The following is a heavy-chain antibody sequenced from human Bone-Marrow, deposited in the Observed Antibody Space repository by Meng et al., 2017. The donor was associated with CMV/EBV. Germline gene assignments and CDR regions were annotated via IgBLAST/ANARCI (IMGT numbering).Heavy chain of an antibody. CDR1: GFTFNTYW. J-gene: IGHJ4*02. V-gene: IGHV3-30*02. Sequence: GESLKISCAASGFTFNTYWMSWVRQAPGKGLEWVAFIWYDGNYKHYADSVKGRFTISRDNSKNTLYLQMNSLRAEDTTVYYCAKGYDSGNYYFDYWGQGTLVTVSS. D-gene: IGHD1-26*01. CDR3: AKGYDSGNYYFDY. CDR2: IWYDGNYK.